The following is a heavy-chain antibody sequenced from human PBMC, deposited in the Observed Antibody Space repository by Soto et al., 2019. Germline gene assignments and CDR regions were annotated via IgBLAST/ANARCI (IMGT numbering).Heavy chain of an antibody. CDR2: ISHTGSP. CDR3: ASQLESTTYFDY. Sequence: LQLQESGPGLVKPSETLSLTCTVSGGSISNNDYFWVWMRQPPGKVLEWFGTISHTGSPRYNPSLKSRVTIPVAKSYNQFSLRLHSVTAADTAVFYCASQLESTTYFDYWGRGTLVNVSS. J-gene: IGHJ4*02. V-gene: IGHV4-39*01. CDR1: GGSISNNDYF. D-gene: IGHD1-1*01.